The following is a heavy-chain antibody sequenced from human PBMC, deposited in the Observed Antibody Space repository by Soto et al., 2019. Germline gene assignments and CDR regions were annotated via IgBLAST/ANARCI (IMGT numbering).Heavy chain of an antibody. Sequence: QVQLVQSGAEVKKPGASVKVSCKASGYTFTSYYMHWVRQAPGQGLEWMGIINPSGGSTSYAQKFQCRVTMTRDTSTSTVYMELSSLRSEDTAVYYCARVKGGWDDHYYYYGMDVWGQGTTVTVSS. CDR2: INPSGGST. D-gene: IGHD6-19*01. J-gene: IGHJ6*02. V-gene: IGHV1-46*01. CDR1: GYTFTSYY. CDR3: ARVKGGWDDHYYYYGMDV.